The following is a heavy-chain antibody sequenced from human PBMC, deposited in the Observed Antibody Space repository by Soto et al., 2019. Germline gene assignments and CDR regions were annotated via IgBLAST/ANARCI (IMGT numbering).Heavy chain of an antibody. D-gene: IGHD2-15*01. Sequence: SGPTLVKPTQTLTLTCTFSGFSLSTSGVGVGWIRQPPGKALEWLALIYWNDDKRYSPSLKSRLTITKDTSKNQVVLTMTNMDPVDTATYYCARGGTLVVVAATLLNWFDPWGQGTLVTVSS. CDR2: IYWNDDK. CDR3: ARGGTLVVVAATLLNWFDP. V-gene: IGHV2-5*01. J-gene: IGHJ5*02. CDR1: GFSLSTSGVG.